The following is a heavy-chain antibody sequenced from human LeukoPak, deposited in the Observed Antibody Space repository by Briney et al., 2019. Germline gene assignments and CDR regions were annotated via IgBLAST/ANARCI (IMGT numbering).Heavy chain of an antibody. CDR3: ATRGVVSNSFDS. D-gene: IGHD3-10*01. CDR1: VYTFTGYY. CDR2: INHNSGGT. V-gene: IGHV1-2*02. Sequence: ASVTVSFKASVYTFTGYYMHWVRQAPGQGLEWMGWINHNSGGTNYAQKFQGRVTMTRDTSISTAYMELSRLRSDDTAVYYCATRGVVSNSFDSWGQGTLVTVSS. J-gene: IGHJ4*02.